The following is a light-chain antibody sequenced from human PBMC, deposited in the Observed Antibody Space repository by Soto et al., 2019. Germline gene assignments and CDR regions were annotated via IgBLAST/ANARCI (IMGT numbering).Light chain of an antibody. CDR3: QQYGESSIT. CDR2: SAS. J-gene: IGKJ5*01. CDR1: QSVNSIY. Sequence: EIVLTQSPGTLSLSPGDRATLSCRASQSVNSIYLAWYQQKPGQAPRLFILSASSRATGVPDRFSGSGSGTDFTLTISRVEPEDFAVYYCQQYGESSITFGPGTRLESK. V-gene: IGKV3-20*01.